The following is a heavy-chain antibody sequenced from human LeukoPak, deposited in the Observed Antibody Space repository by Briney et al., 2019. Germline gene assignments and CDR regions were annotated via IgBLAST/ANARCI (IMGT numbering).Heavy chain of an antibody. CDR2: IYYSGST. V-gene: IGHV4-61*01. CDR3: ARDRFAYYDFWSGYFPRSRGPPMDV. CDR1: GGSVSSGSYY. Sequence: PSETLSLTCTVSGGSVSSGSYYWSWIRQPPGKGLEWIGYIYYSGSTNDNPSLKSRVTISVDTSKNQFSLKLSSVTAADTAVYYCARDRFAYYDFWSGYFPRSRGPPMDVWGQGTTVTVSS. J-gene: IGHJ6*02. D-gene: IGHD3-3*01.